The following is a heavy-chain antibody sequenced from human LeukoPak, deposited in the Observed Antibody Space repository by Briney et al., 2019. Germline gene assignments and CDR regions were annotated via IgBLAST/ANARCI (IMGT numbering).Heavy chain of an antibody. CDR3: ARNLNYYDSSGYLAY. CDR2: INPNSGGT. D-gene: IGHD3-22*01. V-gene: IGHV1-2*02. CDR1: GYTFTGYY. J-gene: IGHJ4*02. Sequence: ASVTVSCKASGYTFTGYYMHWVRQAPGQGLEWMGWINPNSGGTNYAQKFQGRVTMTRDTSISTAYMELSRLRSDDTAVYYCARNLNYYDSSGYLAYWGQGTLVTVSS.